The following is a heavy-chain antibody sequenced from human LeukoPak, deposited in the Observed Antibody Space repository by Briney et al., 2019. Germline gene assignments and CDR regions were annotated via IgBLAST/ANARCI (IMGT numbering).Heavy chain of an antibody. CDR2: ISGSGGST. CDR1: GFTFSSYA. Sequence: PGGSLRLSCAASGFTFSSYAMSWVRQAPGKGLEWVSAISGSGGSTYYADSVKGRFTISRDNSKNSLYLQMNSLRAEDTAVYYCARGQVLLWFGEFFYWGQGTLVTVSS. J-gene: IGHJ4*02. V-gene: IGHV3-23*01. CDR3: ARGQVLLWFGEFFY. D-gene: IGHD3-10*01.